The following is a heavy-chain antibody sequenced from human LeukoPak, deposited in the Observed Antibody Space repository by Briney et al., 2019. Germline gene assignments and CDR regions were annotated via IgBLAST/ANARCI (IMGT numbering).Heavy chain of an antibody. D-gene: IGHD2-2*01. V-gene: IGHV4-38-2*01. CDR2: IYHSGST. Sequence: SETLSLTCAVSGYSISSGYYWAWIRQPPGKGLEWIGSIYHSGSTDYNPSLKSRVTISVDTSKNQFSLKLRSVTAADTAVYYCARGRQLDDYWGQGTLVTVSS. J-gene: IGHJ4*02. CDR1: GYSISSGYY. CDR3: ARGRQLDDY.